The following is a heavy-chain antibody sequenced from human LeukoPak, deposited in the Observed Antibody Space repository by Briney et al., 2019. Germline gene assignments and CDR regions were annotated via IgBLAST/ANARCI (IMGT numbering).Heavy chain of an antibody. J-gene: IGHJ4*02. CDR2: IYYSGST. CDR1: GDSISSGGYY. CDR3: ARGRVRGQATGFDY. D-gene: IGHD3-10*02. Sequence: PSDTLSLTCTLSGDSISSGGYYWPWLRQHPGKGLDWIEYIYYSGSTYYNPALKSRVIISVDTSKNQFALKLSSVTGADTAVYYCARGRVRGQATGFDYWGQGTLVTVSS. V-gene: IGHV4-31*03.